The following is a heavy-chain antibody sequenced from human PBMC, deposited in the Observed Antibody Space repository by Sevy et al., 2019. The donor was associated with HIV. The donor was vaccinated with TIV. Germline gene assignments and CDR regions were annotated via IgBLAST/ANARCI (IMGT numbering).Heavy chain of an antibody. CDR1: GGTFSSYA. V-gene: IGHV1-69*13. Sequence: ASVKVSCKASGGTFSSYAISWVRQAPGQGLEWMGGIIPIFGTANYAQKFQGRVTITADESTSTAYMELSSLRSEDTAVYYCARDPGYCSGGSCYRPLIRVRYGMDVWGQGTTVTVSS. CDR3: ARDPGYCSGGSCYRPLIRVRYGMDV. J-gene: IGHJ6*02. D-gene: IGHD2-15*01. CDR2: IIPIFGTA.